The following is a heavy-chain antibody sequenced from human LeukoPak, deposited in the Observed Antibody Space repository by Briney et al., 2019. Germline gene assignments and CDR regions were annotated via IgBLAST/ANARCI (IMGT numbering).Heavy chain of an antibody. CDR1: GFTFSSYS. CDR3: AKPSRDFDSSGYSHFDY. J-gene: IGHJ4*02. D-gene: IGHD3-22*01. Sequence: GGSLRLSCAASGFTFSSYSMNWVRQAPGKGLEWVSYISSSSSTIYYADSVKGRFTISRDNCKNTLYLQMHSLRAEDTAIYYCAKPSRDFDSSGYSHFDYWGQGTLVTVSS. V-gene: IGHV3-48*01. CDR2: ISSSSSTI.